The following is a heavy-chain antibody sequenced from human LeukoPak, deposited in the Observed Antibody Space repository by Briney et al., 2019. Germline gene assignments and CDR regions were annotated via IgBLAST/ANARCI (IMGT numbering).Heavy chain of an antibody. CDR1: GYTFTSYD. CDR3: ARGGSGSGYLYYFDY. CDR2: INPNSGGT. Sequence: ASVKVSCKASGYTFTSYDINWVRQATGQGLEWMGWINPNSGGTNYVQKFQDRVTMTRDTSIRTAYMELSRLRSDDTAVYYCARGGSGSGYLYYFDYWGQGTLVTVSS. D-gene: IGHD3-3*01. V-gene: IGHV1-2*02. J-gene: IGHJ4*02.